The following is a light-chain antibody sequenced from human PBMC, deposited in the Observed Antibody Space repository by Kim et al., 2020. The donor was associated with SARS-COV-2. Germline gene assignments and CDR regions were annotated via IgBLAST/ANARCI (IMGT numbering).Light chain of an antibody. V-gene: IGLV3-19*01. CDR3: NSRDSSGNHLWV. CDR1: SLRSYY. CDR2: GKN. J-gene: IGLJ3*02. Sequence: GQTVRITCQENSLRSYYASWYQQKPGQAPVLVIYGKNNRPSGIPDRFSGSSSGNTASLTITGAQAEDEADYYCNSRDSSGNHLWVFGGGTQLTVL.